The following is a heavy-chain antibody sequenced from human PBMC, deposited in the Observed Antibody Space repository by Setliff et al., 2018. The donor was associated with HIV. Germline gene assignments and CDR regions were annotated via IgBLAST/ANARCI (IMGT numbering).Heavy chain of an antibody. CDR2: VYYSGST. J-gene: IGHJ6*03. D-gene: IGHD3-10*01. CDR1: GASSIYF. Sequence: SETLSLTCTVSGASSIYFWGWIRQPPGKGLEWIGSVYYSGSTYYNPSLKSRVTISMDTSKNQFSLKLISMTAADTAVYYCARGSGKMVRGVTTGSYYYFMDVWGKGATVTVSS. V-gene: IGHV4-39*07. CDR3: ARGSGKMVRGVTTGSYYYFMDV.